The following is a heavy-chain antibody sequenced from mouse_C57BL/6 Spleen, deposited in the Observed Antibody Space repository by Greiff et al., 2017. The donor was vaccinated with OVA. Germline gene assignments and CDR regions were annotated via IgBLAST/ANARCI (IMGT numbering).Heavy chain of an antibody. J-gene: IGHJ3*01. Sequence: VQLKQSGPELVKPGASVKISCKASGYSFTGYYMNWVKQSPEKSLEWIGEINPSTGGTTYNQKFKAKATLTVDKSSSTVYMQLKSLTSEDSAVYYCARRDYDWFAYWGQGTLVTVSA. D-gene: IGHD2-4*01. CDR3: ARRDYDWFAY. CDR1: GYSFTGYY. V-gene: IGHV1-42*01. CDR2: INPSTGGT.